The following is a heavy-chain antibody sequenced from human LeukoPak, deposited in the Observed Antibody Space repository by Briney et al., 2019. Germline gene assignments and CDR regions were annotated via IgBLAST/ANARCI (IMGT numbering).Heavy chain of an antibody. CDR1: GFTFSSYA. CDR2: ISYDGSNK. J-gene: IGHJ4*02. D-gene: IGHD2-2*01. V-gene: IGHV3-30-3*01. Sequence: GGSLRLSCAASGFTFSSYAMHWVRQAPGKGLEWVAVISYDGSNKYYADSVKGRFTISRDNSKNTLSLQMNSLRDEDTAVYCCAKGSNSFNYWGQGTLVTVSS. CDR3: AKGSNSFNY.